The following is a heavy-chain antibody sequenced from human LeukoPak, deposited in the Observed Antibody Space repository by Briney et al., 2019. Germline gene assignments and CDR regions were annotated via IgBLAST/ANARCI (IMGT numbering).Heavy chain of an antibody. Sequence: SETLSLTCTVSGGSISSYYWSWTRQPPGKGLEWIGYIYYSGSTNYNPSLKSRVTISVDTSKNQFSLKLSSVTAADTAMYYCARNRYCSGGSCYPYYFDYWGQGTLVTVSS. CDR1: GGSISSYY. V-gene: IGHV4-59*01. J-gene: IGHJ4*02. CDR3: ARNRYCSGGSCYPYYFDY. D-gene: IGHD2-15*01. CDR2: IYYSGST.